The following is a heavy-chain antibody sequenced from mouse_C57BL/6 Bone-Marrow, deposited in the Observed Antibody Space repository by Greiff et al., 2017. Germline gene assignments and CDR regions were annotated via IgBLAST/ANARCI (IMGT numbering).Heavy chain of an antibody. D-gene: IGHD2-5*01. CDR3: GSYSSYGWFAY. J-gene: IGHJ3*01. Sequence: VQVVESGPGLVQPSQCLSITCTASGFSLTSYGVHWVRQSPGKGLEWLGVIWSGGSADYNAAFLSRLSISKENSKSQVFLKMNSLQADDTAIYYCGSYSSYGWFAYWGQGTLVTVSA. CDR1: GFSLTSYG. CDR2: IWSGGSA. V-gene: IGHV2-2*01.